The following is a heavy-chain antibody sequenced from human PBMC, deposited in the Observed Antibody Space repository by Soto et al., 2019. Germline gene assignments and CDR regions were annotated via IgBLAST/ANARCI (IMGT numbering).Heavy chain of an antibody. D-gene: IGHD3-10*01. Sequence: SETLSLTCTVSGGSISSYYWSWIRQPPGKGLEWIGYIYYSGSTNYNPSLKSRVTISVDTSKSQVSLKLSSVTAADTAVYYCARDYRAQRFRYFDYWGQGTLVTVSS. J-gene: IGHJ4*02. CDR3: ARDYRAQRFRYFDY. CDR2: IYYSGST. V-gene: IGHV4-59*01. CDR1: GGSISSYY.